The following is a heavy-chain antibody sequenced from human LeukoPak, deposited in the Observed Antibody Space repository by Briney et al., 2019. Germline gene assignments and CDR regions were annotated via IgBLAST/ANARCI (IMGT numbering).Heavy chain of an antibody. D-gene: IGHD1-26*01. J-gene: IGHJ6*02. CDR2: ISAYKGNT. Sequence: ASVKVSSKASGYTFTSYGISWVRQAPGQGLEWMGWISAYKGNTNYAQKLQGRVTMTTDTSTSTAYMELRSLRSDDTAVYYCARADTTSYYYYGMDVWGQGTTVTVSS. CDR1: GYTFTSYG. CDR3: ARADTTSYYYYGMDV. V-gene: IGHV1-18*01.